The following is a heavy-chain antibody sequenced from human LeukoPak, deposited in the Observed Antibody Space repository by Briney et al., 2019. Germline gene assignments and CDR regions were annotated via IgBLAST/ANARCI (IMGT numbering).Heavy chain of an antibody. J-gene: IGHJ4*02. V-gene: IGHV4-38-2*02. CDR3: AGGDDYGGGNY. D-gene: IGHD4-17*01. CDR2: IYHSGST. CDR1: GYSISSGYY. Sequence: SETLSLTCTVSGYSISSGYYWGWIRQPPGKGLEWIGSIYHSGSTYYIPSLKSRVTISVDTSKNQFSLKLSSVTAADTAVYYCAGGDDYGGGNYWGQGTLVTVSS.